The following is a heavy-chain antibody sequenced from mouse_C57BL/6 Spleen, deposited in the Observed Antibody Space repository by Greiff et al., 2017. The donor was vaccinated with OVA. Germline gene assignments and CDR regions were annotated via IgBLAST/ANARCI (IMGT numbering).Heavy chain of an antibody. CDR1: GYTFTDYE. CDR3: TRGGVVASFDY. D-gene: IGHD1-1*01. J-gene: IGHJ2*01. V-gene: IGHV1-15*01. CDR2: IDPETGGT. Sequence: VKLQQSGAELVRPGASVTLSCKASGYTFTDYEMHWVKQTPVHGLEWIGAIDPETGGTAYNQKFKGKAILTADKSSSTAYMELRSLTSEDSAVYYCTRGGVVASFDYWGQGTTLTVSS.